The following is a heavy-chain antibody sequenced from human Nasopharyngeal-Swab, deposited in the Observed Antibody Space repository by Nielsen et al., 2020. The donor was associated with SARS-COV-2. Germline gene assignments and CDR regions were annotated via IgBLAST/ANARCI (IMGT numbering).Heavy chain of an antibody. V-gene: IGHV3-33*01. CDR1: GFTFSSYG. CDR3: ARGYIITKTDYYFDY. CDR2: IWYDGSNK. Sequence: GESLKISCAASGFTFSSYGMHRVRQAPGKGLEWVAVIWYDGSNKYYADSVKGRFTISRDNSKNTLYLQMNSLRAEDTAVYYCARGYIITKTDYYFDYWGQGTLVTVSS. J-gene: IGHJ4*02. D-gene: IGHD3-10*01.